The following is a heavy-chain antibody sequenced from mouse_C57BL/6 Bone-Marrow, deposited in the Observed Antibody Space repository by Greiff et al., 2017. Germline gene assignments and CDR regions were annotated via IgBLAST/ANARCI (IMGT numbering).Heavy chain of an antibody. Sequence: EVQVVESGGGLVKPGGSLKLSCAASGFTFSSYAMSWVRQTPEKRLEWVATISDGGSYTYYPDNVKGRFTISRDNAKNNLYLQMSHLKSEDTAMYYCARDRGNYLRWYFDVWGTGTTVTVSS. V-gene: IGHV5-4*01. CDR3: ARDRGNYLRWYFDV. CDR1: GFTFSSYA. CDR2: ISDGGSYT. D-gene: IGHD2-1*01. J-gene: IGHJ1*03.